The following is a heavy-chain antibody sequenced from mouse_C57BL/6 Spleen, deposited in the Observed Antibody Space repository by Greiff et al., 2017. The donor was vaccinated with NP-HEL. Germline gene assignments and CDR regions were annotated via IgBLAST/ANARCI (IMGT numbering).Heavy chain of an antibody. V-gene: IGHV1-81*01. Sequence: QVQLQQSGAELARPGASVKLSCKASGYTFTSYGISWVKQSTGQGLEWIGEIYPRSGNTYYNEKFKGKATLTADKSSSTAYMELRSLTSEDSAVYFCAREGDGYAMDYWGQGTSVTVSS. CDR1: GYTFTSYG. CDR2: IYPRSGNT. J-gene: IGHJ4*01. CDR3: AREGDGYAMDY. D-gene: IGHD3-3*01.